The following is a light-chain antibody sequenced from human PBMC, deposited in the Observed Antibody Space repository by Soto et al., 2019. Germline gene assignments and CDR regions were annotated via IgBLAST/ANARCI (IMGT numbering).Light chain of an antibody. J-gene: IGLJ1*01. CDR3: SSYTSSSTLV. V-gene: IGLV2-14*01. Sequence: QSVLTQPASVSGSPGQSITISCTGTSSDVGGYNYVSWYQQHPGKAPKLMIYEVSNRPSGVSNRFSGSKSGNTASLTISGLQADDEADYYCSSYTSSSTLVFGTGNKVIV. CDR2: EVS. CDR1: SSDVGGYNY.